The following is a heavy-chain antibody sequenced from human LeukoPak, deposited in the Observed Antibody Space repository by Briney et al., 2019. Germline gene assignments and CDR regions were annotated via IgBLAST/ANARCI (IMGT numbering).Heavy chain of an antibody. CDR2: INPSGGST. V-gene: IGHV1-46*01. CDR3: ARDTTGTTVSFDY. CDR1: GYTLTVLS. J-gene: IGHJ4*02. D-gene: IGHD1-1*01. Sequence: ASVKVSCKVSGYTLTVLSMHWVRQAPGQGLEWMGIINPSGGSTSYAQKFQGRVTMTRDTSTSTVYMELSSLRSEDTAVYYCARDTTGTTVSFDYWGQGTLVTVSS.